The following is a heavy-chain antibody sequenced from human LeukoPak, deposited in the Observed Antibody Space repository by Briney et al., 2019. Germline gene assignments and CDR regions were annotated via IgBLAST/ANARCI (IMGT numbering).Heavy chain of an antibody. Sequence: GGPLRLSCAASGFTFSSYVMNWVRQAPGKGLEWVSGISDSGGSTYYADSVKGRFTISRDNSKNTLYLQMNSLRAEDTAVYYCAKLPGRAADYWGQGTLVTVSS. CDR2: ISDSGGST. V-gene: IGHV3-23*01. CDR3: AKLPGRAADY. CDR1: GFTFSSYV. J-gene: IGHJ4*02.